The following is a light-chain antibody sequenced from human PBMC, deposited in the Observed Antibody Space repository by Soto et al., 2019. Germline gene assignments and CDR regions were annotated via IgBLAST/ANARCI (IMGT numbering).Light chain of an antibody. CDR2: GAS. CDR1: QSVSTN. CDR3: QRYNNWTWT. Sequence: EIVMTQSPATLSMSPGEIATLSCRASQSVSTNLAWYQQNPGQAPRLLIYGASTRATNIPARFSGSGAGTEFTFPISSLQSEYWELYYCQRYNNWTWTYSQGEKGEIK. J-gene: IGKJ1*01. V-gene: IGKV3-15*01.